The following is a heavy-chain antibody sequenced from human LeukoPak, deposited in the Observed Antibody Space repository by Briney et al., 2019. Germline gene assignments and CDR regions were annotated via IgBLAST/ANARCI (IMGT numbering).Heavy chain of an antibody. V-gene: IGHV3-30*02. CDR3: AKDLGAYSSGWSLGGFDY. CDR2: IRYDGSNK. D-gene: IGHD6-19*01. CDR1: GFTFSSYG. J-gene: IGHJ4*02. Sequence: PGGSLRLSCAASGFTFSSYGVHWVRQAPGKGLEWVAFIRYDGSNKYYADSVKGRFTISRDNSKNTLYLQMNSLRAEDTAVYYCAKDLGAYSSGWSLGGFDYWGQGTLVTVSS.